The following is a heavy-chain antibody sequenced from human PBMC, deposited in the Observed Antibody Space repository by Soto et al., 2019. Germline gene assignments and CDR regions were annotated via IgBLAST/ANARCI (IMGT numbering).Heavy chain of an antibody. J-gene: IGHJ3*02. D-gene: IGHD2-21*02. CDR1: GFTVSSNY. Sequence: EVQLVESGGGLVQPGGSLRLSCAASGFTVSSNYMSWVRQAPGKGLEWVSVIYSGGSTYYADSVKGRFTISRDNSKNTLYLQMNSLRAEDTAVYYCARGRGGGWRQWGGAFDIWGQGTMVTVSS. V-gene: IGHV3-66*01. CDR3: ARGRGGGWRQWGGAFDI. CDR2: IYSGGST.